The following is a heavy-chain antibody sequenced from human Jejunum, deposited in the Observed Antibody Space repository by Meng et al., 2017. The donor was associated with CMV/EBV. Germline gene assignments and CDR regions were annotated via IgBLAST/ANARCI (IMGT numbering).Heavy chain of an antibody. CDR3: ARWDCSGTSCYGNFFYYYGMDV. CDR2: IYPGDSDT. Sequence: IAWVRQMPGKGLEWMGIIYPGDSDTRYSPSFQGQVTISADKSISTAYLQWTSLKASDTAMYYCARWDCSGTSCYGNFFYYYGMDVWGQGTTVTVSS. D-gene: IGHD2-2*01. V-gene: IGHV5-51*01. J-gene: IGHJ6*02.